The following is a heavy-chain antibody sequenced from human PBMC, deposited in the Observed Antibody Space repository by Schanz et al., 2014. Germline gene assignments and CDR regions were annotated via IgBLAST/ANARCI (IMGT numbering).Heavy chain of an antibody. CDR1: GFTFSSYT. Sequence: EVQLVESGGALVQPGGSLRLSCAASGFTFSSYTMNWVRQAPGKGLEWVSAISGSGVSTHYADSVKGRFTISRDNSKNALYLLMNSLRAEDTAVYYCAKDLISDWSGFGYWGQGTLVAVSS. CDR2: ISGSGVST. CDR3: AKDLISDWSGFGY. D-gene: IGHD6-19*01. V-gene: IGHV3-23*04. J-gene: IGHJ4*02.